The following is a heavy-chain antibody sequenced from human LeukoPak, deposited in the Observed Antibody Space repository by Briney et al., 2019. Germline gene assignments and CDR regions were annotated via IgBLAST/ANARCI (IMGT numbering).Heavy chain of an antibody. V-gene: IGHV1-69*01. CDR1: GGTFSSYA. J-gene: IGHJ5*02. D-gene: IGHD1-26*01. Sequence: SVNVSCKASGGTFSSYAISWVRQAPGRGLEWMGGIIPIFGTANYAQKFQGRVTITADESTSTAYMELSSLRSEDTAVYYCARGIVGATYWFDPWGQGTLVTVSS. CDR3: ARGIVGATYWFDP. CDR2: IIPIFGTA.